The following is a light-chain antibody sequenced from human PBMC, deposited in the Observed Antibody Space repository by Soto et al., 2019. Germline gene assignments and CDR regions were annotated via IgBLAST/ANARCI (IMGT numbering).Light chain of an antibody. CDR3: SSYTSSNTYV. J-gene: IGLJ1*01. CDR1: SSDVGGYNY. Sequence: QSVLTQPASVSGSPGQLITISCTGTSSDVGGYNYVSWYQQHPGKAPKLMIYDVSNRPSGVSNRFSGSKSGNTASLTISGLQAEDEADYYCSSYTSSNTYVFGTGTKVTVL. V-gene: IGLV2-14*01. CDR2: DVS.